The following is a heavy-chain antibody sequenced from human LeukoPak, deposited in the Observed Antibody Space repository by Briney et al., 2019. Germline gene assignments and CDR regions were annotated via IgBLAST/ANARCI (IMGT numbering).Heavy chain of an antibody. CDR3: ARGGATVVTPRRFVDI. Sequence: GASVKVSCKASGGTFSSYAISWVRQAPGQGLEWMGGIIPIFGTANYAQKFQGRVTITADESTSTAYMELSSLRSEDTAVYYCARGGATVVTPRRFVDIWGQGTMVTVSS. CDR1: GGTFSSYA. V-gene: IGHV1-69*13. CDR2: IIPIFGTA. J-gene: IGHJ3*02. D-gene: IGHD4-23*01.